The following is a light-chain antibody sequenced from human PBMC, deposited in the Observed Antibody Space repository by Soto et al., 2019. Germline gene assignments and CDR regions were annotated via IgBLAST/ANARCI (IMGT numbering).Light chain of an antibody. Sequence: QSALTQPASVSGSPGQSITISCTGTSSDVGGYNYVSWYQQHPGTAPKLMIYEVSNRASGVSNRFSGSKSGNTASMTISGLQAEDEADYYCCSYTSSSTWVFGGGTKLTVL. V-gene: IGLV2-14*01. CDR3: CSYTSSSTWV. CDR2: EVS. J-gene: IGLJ3*02. CDR1: SSDVGGYNY.